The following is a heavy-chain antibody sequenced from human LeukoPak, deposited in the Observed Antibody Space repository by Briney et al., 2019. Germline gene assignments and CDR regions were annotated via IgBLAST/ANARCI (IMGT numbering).Heavy chain of an antibody. J-gene: IGHJ4*02. V-gene: IGHV1-69*04. CDR1: GYTFTSYG. CDR3: ARDSPYDSSDPFDY. Sequence: ASVKVSCKASGYTFTSYGISWVRQAPGQGLEWMGRIIPILGIANYAQKFQGRVTITADKSTSTAYMELSSLRSEDTAVYYCARDSPYDSSDPFDYWGQGTLVTVSS. D-gene: IGHD3-22*01. CDR2: IIPILGIA.